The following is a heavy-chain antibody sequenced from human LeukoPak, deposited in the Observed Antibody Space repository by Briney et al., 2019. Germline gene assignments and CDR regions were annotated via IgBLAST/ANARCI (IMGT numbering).Heavy chain of an antibody. V-gene: IGHV1-8*01. CDR3: ARSPVGVRKKHDF. CDR1: GYTFTSYD. D-gene: IGHD3-10*01. J-gene: IGHJ4*02. Sequence: ASVKVSCKASGYTFTSYDINWVRQATGQGLEWMGWMNPTSGHTGYAQKFQGRATMTRDTSISTAYMELNSLTSEDTAVYYCARSPVGVRKKHDFWGQGTLVIVSS. CDR2: MNPTSGHT.